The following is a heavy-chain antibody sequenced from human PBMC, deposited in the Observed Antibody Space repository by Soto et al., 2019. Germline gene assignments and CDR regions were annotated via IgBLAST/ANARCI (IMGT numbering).Heavy chain of an antibody. CDR2: ISGSGGST. Sequence: EVQLLESGGGLVQPGGSLRLSCAASGFTFSSYAMSWVRQAPGKGLEWVSAISGSGGSTYYADSVKGRFTISRDNSKNTLYLQMNRLRAEDTAVYYCAKWKLLAVAGEGCDYWGQGTLVTVSS. V-gene: IGHV3-23*01. CDR3: AKWKLLAVAGEGCDY. D-gene: IGHD6-19*01. CDR1: GFTFSSYA. J-gene: IGHJ4*02.